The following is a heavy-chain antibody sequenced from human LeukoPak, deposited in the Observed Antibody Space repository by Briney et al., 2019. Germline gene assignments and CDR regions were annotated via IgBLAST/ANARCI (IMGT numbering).Heavy chain of an antibody. V-gene: IGHV1-18*01. D-gene: IGHD2-2*01. CDR3: ARDQGYCSSTSCHPSDY. Sequence: GASVKVSCKASGYTFTSYGISWVRQAPGQGLEWTGWISAYNGNTNYAQKLQGRVTMTTDTSTSTAYMELRSLRSDDTAVYYCARDQGYCSSTSCHPSDYWGQGTLVTVSS. CDR1: GYTFTSYG. CDR2: ISAYNGNT. J-gene: IGHJ4*02.